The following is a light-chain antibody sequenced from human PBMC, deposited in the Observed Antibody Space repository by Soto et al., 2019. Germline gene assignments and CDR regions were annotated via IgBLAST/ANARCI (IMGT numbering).Light chain of an antibody. Sequence: EIVLTQSPATLSLSPGEGATLSCRASQSVSSYLAWYQQKPGQAPRLLIYDASHRATDIPARFSGSGSGTAFTLTISSLEPEDFAVYYCQQRINWPVTFGQGTRVEIK. CDR3: QQRINWPVT. V-gene: IGKV3-11*01. CDR2: DAS. J-gene: IGKJ1*01. CDR1: QSVSSY.